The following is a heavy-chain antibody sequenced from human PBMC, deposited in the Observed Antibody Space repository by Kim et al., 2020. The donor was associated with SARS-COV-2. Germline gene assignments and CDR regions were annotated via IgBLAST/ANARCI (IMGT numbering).Heavy chain of an antibody. CDR3: ARDLHGLDEYYYYYYYMDV. Sequence: GGSLRLSCAASGFTFSDYYMSWIRQAPGKGLEWVSYISSSGSTIYYADSVKGRFTISRDNAKNSLYLQMNSLRAEDTAVYYCARDLHGLDEYYYYYYYMDVWGKGTTVTVSS. CDR1: GFTFSDYY. V-gene: IGHV3-11*01. CDR2: ISSSGSTI. J-gene: IGHJ6*03. D-gene: IGHD6-6*01.